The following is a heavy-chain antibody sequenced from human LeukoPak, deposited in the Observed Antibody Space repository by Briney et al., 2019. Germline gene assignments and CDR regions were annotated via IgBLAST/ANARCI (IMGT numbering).Heavy chain of an antibody. J-gene: IGHJ5*02. Sequence: SETLSLTCTVSGGSISSSSYYWGWIRQPPGKGLEWIGSIFYSGITYYNPSLMSRVTISVDTSTNQFSLKLNSVTAADTAVYYWARDRDFCNGGTALTRGFDPGGKGPLVTVSS. CDR1: GGSISSSSYY. CDR3: ARDRDFCNGGTALTRGFDP. D-gene: IGHD2-15*01. CDR2: IFYSGIT. V-gene: IGHV4-39*07.